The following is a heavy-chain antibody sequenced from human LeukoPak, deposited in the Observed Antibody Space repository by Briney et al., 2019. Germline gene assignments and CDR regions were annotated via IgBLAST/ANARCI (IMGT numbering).Heavy chain of an antibody. CDR1: GFTFSSYA. D-gene: IGHD3-3*01. V-gene: IGHV3-23*01. Sequence: GGSLRLSCAASGFTFSSYAMSWVRQAPGKGLEWVSAISGSGGGTYYADSVKGRFTISRDNSKNTLYLQMNSLRAEDTAVYYCARDSSITIFGVVPEHFDYWGQGTLVTVSS. CDR3: ARDSSITIFGVVPEHFDY. J-gene: IGHJ4*02. CDR2: ISGSGGGT.